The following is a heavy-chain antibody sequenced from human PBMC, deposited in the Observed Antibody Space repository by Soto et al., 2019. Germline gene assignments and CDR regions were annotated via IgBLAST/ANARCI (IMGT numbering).Heavy chain of an antibody. Sequence: PSETLSLTCSVSGGSISGYSWSWIRQPPGKGLEWIGYFYHSGNTNYNPSLKSRATMSVDTSENQFSLKLSSLTTADTALYYCARGSSSWTYFDYWGQGTLVTVSS. V-gene: IGHV4-59*01. D-gene: IGHD6-13*01. CDR1: GGSISGYS. CDR3: ARGSSSWTYFDY. CDR2: FYHSGNT. J-gene: IGHJ4*02.